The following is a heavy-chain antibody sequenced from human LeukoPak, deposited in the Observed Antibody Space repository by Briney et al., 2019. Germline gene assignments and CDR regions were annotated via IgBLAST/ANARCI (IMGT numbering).Heavy chain of an antibody. Sequence: GGSLRLSCAASGFTFSSYGFHWVRQAPGKGLEWVSSISSSSSYIYYADSVKGRFTISRDNAKNSLYLQMNSLRAEDTAVYYCARRINHCSSTSCSLFDYWGQGTLVTVSS. J-gene: IGHJ4*02. D-gene: IGHD2-2*01. CDR2: ISSSSSYI. CDR1: GFTFSSYG. CDR3: ARRINHCSSTSCSLFDY. V-gene: IGHV3-21*01.